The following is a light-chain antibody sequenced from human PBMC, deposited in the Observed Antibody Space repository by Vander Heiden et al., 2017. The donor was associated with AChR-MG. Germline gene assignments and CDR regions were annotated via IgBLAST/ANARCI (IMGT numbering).Light chain of an antibody. CDR1: QNISIY. V-gene: IGKV1-39*01. CDR2: AAA. CDR3: QQSYSILPFP. J-gene: IGKJ3*01. Sequence: DIQLTQSPSALSASVGDRVTITCRASQNISIYLNWYQQKPRKAPKLLIYAAASLQSGVPSRFSGSGSGTDFTLTISSLQPEDFATYYCQQSYSILPFPFGPGTKVDIK.